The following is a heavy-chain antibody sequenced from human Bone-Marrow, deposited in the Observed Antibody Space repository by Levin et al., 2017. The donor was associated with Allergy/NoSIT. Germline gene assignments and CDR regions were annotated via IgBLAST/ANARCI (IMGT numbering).Heavy chain of an antibody. CDR3: ARNRIIVSGGNDYYYGMDV. CDR1: GGSVSSGTYY. J-gene: IGHJ6*02. D-gene: IGHD5/OR15-5a*01. CDR2: INYRGVT. V-gene: IGHV4-61*01. Sequence: RSQTLSLTCSVSGGSVSSGTYYWSWIRRPPGKGLEWIGYINYRGVTKYNPSLKSRVTISVDTSKNEFSLKVTSVTPADTAVYYCARNRIIVSGGNDYYYGMDVWGQGTTVTVSS.